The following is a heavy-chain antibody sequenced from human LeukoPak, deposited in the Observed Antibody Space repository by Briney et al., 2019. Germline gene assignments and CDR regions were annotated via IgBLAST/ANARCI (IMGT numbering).Heavy chain of an antibody. CDR3: ARATRVNYYFDY. V-gene: IGHV4-59*01. CDR1: GGFISTYY. CDR2: IYYSGSS. Sequence: PSETLSLTCTVSGGFISTYYWSWIRQPPGKGLEWIGYIYYSGSSNYNPSLKSRVTISVDTSKNQFSLKLSSVTAADTAVYYCARATRVNYYFDYWGQGTLVTVSS. J-gene: IGHJ4*02. D-gene: IGHD5-12*01.